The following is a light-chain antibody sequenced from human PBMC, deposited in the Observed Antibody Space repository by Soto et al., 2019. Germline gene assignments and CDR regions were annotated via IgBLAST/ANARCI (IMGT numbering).Light chain of an antibody. V-gene: IGKV3-20*01. CDR1: QSVSSSY. CDR2: GAS. J-gene: IGKJ3*01. CDR3: QQYGSSPGT. Sequence: EIVLTQSPGTLSLSPGERATLSCRASQSVSSSYLAWYQQKPGQAPRLLIYGASSRDTGIPDRFSGSGSGTDSTLTISRLEPEDWAVYYCQQYGSSPGTFGPGTKVDIK.